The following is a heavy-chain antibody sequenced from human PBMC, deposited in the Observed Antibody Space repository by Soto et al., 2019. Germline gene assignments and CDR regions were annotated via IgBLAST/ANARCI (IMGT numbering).Heavy chain of an antibody. V-gene: IGHV1-18*01. J-gene: IGHJ4*02. CDR3: ARDRTGSSYYFY. CDR2: ISAYYGDT. Sequence: ASVKVSCKASGYTLTTYGISWVRQAPGQGLEWMGWISAYYGDTNYAQNFQGRVAMTTETSTNTAHMELRSLRFDDTAVYYCARDRTGSSYYFYWGQGTLVTVSS. D-gene: IGHD5-18*01. CDR1: GYTLTTYG.